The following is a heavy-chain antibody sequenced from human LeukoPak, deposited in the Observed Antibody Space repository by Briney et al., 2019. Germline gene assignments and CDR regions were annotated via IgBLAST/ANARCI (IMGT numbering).Heavy chain of an antibody. CDR1: GFTVSSNY. J-gene: IGHJ4*02. Sequence: GGSLRLSCAASGFTVSSNYMSWVRQAPGKGLEWVSVIYSGGSTYYADSVKGRFTISRDNSKNTLYLQMNSLRAEDTAVYYCASLLVVPDYFDYWGQGTLVSVSS. CDR3: ASLLVVPDYFDY. CDR2: IYSGGST. D-gene: IGHD3-22*01. V-gene: IGHV3-53*01.